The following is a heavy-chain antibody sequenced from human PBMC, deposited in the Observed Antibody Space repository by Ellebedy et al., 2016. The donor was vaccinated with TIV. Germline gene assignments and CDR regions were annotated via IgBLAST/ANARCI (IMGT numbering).Heavy chain of an antibody. CDR2: ISGGDIRT. CDR1: GFTFSTYA. Sequence: GESLKISCAASGFTFSTYAISWVRQAPCKGLEWVSGISGGDIRTYYADSVKGRFTISRDNSKSTLFLQMNSLRGEDTAIYYCAKERSIIGVPLFDSWGQGTLVTVSS. J-gene: IGHJ4*02. D-gene: IGHD3-3*02. CDR3: AKERSIIGVPLFDS. V-gene: IGHV3-23*01.